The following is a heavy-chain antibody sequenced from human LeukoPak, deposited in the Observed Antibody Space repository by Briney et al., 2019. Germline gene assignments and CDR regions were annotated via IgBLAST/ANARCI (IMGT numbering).Heavy chain of an antibody. D-gene: IGHD6-6*01. Sequence: ASVKVSCKASGYTFTSYGISWVRQAPGQGLDWMGWISAYNGNTNYAQKLQGRVTMTTDTSTSTAYMELRSLRSDDTAVYYCARDAAPYSSSSGWDYWGQGTLVTVSS. J-gene: IGHJ4*02. CDR1: GYTFTSYG. CDR2: ISAYNGNT. CDR3: ARDAAPYSSSSGWDY. V-gene: IGHV1-18*01.